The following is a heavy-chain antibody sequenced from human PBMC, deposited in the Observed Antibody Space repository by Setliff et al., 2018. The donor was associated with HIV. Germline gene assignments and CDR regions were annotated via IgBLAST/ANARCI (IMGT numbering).Heavy chain of an antibody. CDR2: IYTSGST. CDR1: GGSISSGSYY. D-gene: IGHD4-17*01. Sequence: PSETLSLTCTVSGGSISSGSYYWSWIRQPAGKGLEWIGHIYTSGSTNYNPSLKSRVTISVDTSKNQFSLKLSSVTAADTAVYYCARAANLYGDYDYWGQGTLVTVSS. CDR3: ARAANLYGDYDY. V-gene: IGHV4-61*09. J-gene: IGHJ4*02.